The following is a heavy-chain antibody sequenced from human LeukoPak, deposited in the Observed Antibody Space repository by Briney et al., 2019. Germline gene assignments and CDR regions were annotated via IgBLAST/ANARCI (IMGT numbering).Heavy chain of an antibody. D-gene: IGHD3-22*01. CDR2: IIPIFGTA. CDR1: GGTFSSYA. V-gene: IGHV1-69*01. CDR3: ARVMYYYDSSWYYQGAFDI. Sequence: SVKVSCKASGGTFSSYAISWVRQAPGQGLEWMGGIIPIFGTANYAQKFQGRVTITADESTSTAFMEPSSLRSEDTAVYYCARVMYYYDSSWYYQGAFDIWVQGTMVTVSS. J-gene: IGHJ3*02.